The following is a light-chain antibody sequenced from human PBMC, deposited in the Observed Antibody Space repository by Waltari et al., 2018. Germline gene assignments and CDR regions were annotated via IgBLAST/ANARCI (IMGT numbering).Light chain of an antibody. CDR2: TSD. CDR1: SSNIGRNY. J-gene: IGLJ3*02. V-gene: IGLV1-47*01. CDR3: AAWDDSLSGRV. Sequence: QSVLTQPPSASGTPGQRVPISCSGSSSNIGRNYVYWYQQLPGTAPKLLIYTSDQRPSGVPDRFSGSKSGTSASLAISGLRSEDEADYYCAAWDDSLSGRVFGGGTKLTVL.